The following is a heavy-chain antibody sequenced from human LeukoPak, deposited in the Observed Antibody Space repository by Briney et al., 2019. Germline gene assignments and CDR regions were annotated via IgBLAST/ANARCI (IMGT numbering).Heavy chain of an antibody. Sequence: GGSLRLSCAASGFTFSSYAMSWVRQAPGKGLEWVSAVSGSGGSTYYADSVKGRFTISRDNSKSTLYLQMNSLRAEDTAVYYCAKGHYDFWSGYDYYYYGMDVWGQGTTVTVSS. J-gene: IGHJ6*02. CDR1: GFTFSSYA. D-gene: IGHD3-3*01. CDR2: VSGSGGST. CDR3: AKGHYDFWSGYDYYYYGMDV. V-gene: IGHV3-23*01.